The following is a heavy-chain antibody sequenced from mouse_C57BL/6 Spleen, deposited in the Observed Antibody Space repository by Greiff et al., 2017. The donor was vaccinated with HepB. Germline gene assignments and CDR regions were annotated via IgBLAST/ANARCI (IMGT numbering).Heavy chain of an antibody. CDR3: ARPYYYGSSYNAMDY. V-gene: IGHV5-17*01. CDR1: GFTFSDYG. Sequence: EVMLVESGGGLVKPGGSLKLSCAASGFTFSDYGMHWVRQAPEKGLEWVAYISSGSSTIYYADTVKGRFTISRDNAKNTLFLQMTSLRSEDTAMYYCARPYYYGSSYNAMDYWGQGTSVTVSS. J-gene: IGHJ4*01. D-gene: IGHD1-1*01. CDR2: ISSGSSTI.